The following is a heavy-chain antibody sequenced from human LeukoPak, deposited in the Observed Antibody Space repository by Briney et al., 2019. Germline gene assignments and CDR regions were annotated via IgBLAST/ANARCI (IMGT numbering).Heavy chain of an antibody. D-gene: IGHD6-13*01. CDR1: GFTFSSYG. CDR2: ISTRGSNI. V-gene: IGHV3-48*04. J-gene: IGHJ4*02. Sequence: TGGSLRLSCAASGFTFSSYGMHWVRQALGKGLEWVSYISTRGSNIYDADSVKGRFTISRDNAKNSLFLQMNSLRAEDTAVYYCATSQGSWPDYFDYWGQGTLVTVSS. CDR3: ATSQGSWPDYFDY.